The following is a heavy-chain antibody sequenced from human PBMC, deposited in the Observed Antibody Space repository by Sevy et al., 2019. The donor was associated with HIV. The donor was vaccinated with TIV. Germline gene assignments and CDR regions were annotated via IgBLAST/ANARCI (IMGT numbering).Heavy chain of an antibody. J-gene: IGHJ6*02. CDR3: TTRLGYCSSTSCYAGYYYYYGMDV. D-gene: IGHD2-2*01. Sequence: GGSLRLSCAASGFTFSNAWMSWVRQAPGKGLEWVGRIKSKTDGGTTDYAAPVKGRITISRDDSKNTLYLQMNSLKTEDTAVYYCTTRLGYCSSTSCYAGYYYYYGMDVWGQGTTVTVSS. CDR2: IKSKTDGGTT. CDR1: GFTFSNAW. V-gene: IGHV3-15*01.